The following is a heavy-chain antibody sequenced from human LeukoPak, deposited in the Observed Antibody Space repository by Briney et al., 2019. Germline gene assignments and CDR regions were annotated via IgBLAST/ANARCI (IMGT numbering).Heavy chain of an antibody. V-gene: IGHV1-2*02. CDR2: INPNSGGT. CDR1: VYTFTGYY. Sequence: GASVKVSCKSSVYTFTGYYMHWVRQAPGQGLEWMGWINPNSGGTNYAQKFQGRVTMTRDTSISTAYMELSRLRSDDTAVYYCARGDVVVPAAISVWFDPWGQGTLVTVSS. J-gene: IGHJ5*02. D-gene: IGHD2-2*02. CDR3: ARGDVVVPAAISVWFDP.